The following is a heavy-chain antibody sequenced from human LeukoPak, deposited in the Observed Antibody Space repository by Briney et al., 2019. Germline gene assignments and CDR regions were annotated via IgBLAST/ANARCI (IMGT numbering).Heavy chain of an antibody. CDR2: IYYSGST. CDR1: GGSISSYY. V-gene: IGHV4-59*01. D-gene: IGHD2-21*01. CDR3: ASSCFIYYYGMDV. Sequence: SETLSLTCTVSGGSISSYYWSWIRQPPGKGLEWVGYIYYSGSTNYNPSLKSRVTISVETSKNQFSLKLSSVTAADTAVYYCASSCFIYYYGMDVWGKGTTVTVSS. J-gene: IGHJ6*04.